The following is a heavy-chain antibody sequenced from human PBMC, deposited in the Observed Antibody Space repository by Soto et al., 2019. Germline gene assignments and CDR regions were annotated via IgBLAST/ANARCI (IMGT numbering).Heavy chain of an antibody. Sequence: PSETLSLTCAVYGGSFSGYYWSWIRQPPGKGLEWIGEINHSGSTNYNPSLKSRVTISVDTSKNQFSLKLSSVTAADTAVYYCARWGGGYSYGEGYYYGMDVWGQGTTVTVSS. CDR3: ARWGGGYSYGEGYYYGMDV. CDR1: GGSFSGYY. CDR2: INHSGST. V-gene: IGHV4-34*01. D-gene: IGHD5-18*01. J-gene: IGHJ6*02.